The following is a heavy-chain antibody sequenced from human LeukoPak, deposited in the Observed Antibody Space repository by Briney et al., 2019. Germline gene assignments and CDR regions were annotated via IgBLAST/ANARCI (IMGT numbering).Heavy chain of an antibody. D-gene: IGHD3-22*01. CDR3: AKSLGYYDSSGYYLSFDY. CDR2: ISGSGGST. J-gene: IGHJ4*02. CDR1: GFTFSSYA. V-gene: IGHV3-23*01. Sequence: GSLRLSCAASGFTFSSYAMSWVRQAPGKGLEWVSAISGSGGSTYYADSVKGRFTISRDNSKNTLYLQMNSLRAEDTAVYYCAKSLGYYDSSGYYLSFDYWGQGTLVTVSS.